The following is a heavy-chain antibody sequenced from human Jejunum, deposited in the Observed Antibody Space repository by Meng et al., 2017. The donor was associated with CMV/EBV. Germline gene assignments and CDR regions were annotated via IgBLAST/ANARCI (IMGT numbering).Heavy chain of an antibody. Sequence: EVQLVDSGGCLVKPGGSLRLSCIGSGFTVSRYNFNWVRQAPGKGLEWVSSISSSSRYINYADSVKGRFTISRDNAKNSLYLQMNSLRVEDTAIYYCARDIDHWGQGTLVTVSS. CDR2: ISSSSRYI. CDR3: ARDIDH. CDR1: GFTVSRYN. J-gene: IGHJ5*02. V-gene: IGHV3-21*01.